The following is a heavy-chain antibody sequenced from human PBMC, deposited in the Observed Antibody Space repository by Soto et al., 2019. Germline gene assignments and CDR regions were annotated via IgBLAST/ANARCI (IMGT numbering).Heavy chain of an antibody. CDR2: ISGSDGST. CDR3: AKDGVAHIPLYTSGSSYDH. V-gene: IGHV3-23*01. D-gene: IGHD3-22*01. CDR1: GSIFSSYA. Sequence: GGPLRLSCAASGSIFSSYAMSWVRQAPGKGLEWVSAISGSDGSTYYADSVKGRFTISRDNSRNTLYLQMNSLRAEDTAVYYCAKDGVAHIPLYTSGSSYDHWGQGTLVTVSS. J-gene: IGHJ4*02.